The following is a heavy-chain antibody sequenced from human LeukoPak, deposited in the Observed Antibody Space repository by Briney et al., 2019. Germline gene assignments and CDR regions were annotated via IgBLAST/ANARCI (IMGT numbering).Heavy chain of an antibody. V-gene: IGHV1-2*02. CDR1: GYTFTGYY. CDR2: INPNSGGT. D-gene: IGHD3-3*01. Sequence: GASVKVSCKASGYTFTGYYMHWVRQAPGQGLGWMGWINPNSGGTNYAQKFQGRVTMTRDTSISTAYMELSRLRSDDTAVYYCARDPLNYDFWLDPWGQGTLVTVSS. J-gene: IGHJ5*02. CDR3: ARDPLNYDFWLDP.